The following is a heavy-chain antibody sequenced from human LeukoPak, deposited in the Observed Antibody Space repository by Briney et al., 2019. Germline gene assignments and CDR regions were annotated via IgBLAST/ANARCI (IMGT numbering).Heavy chain of an antibody. CDR1: GGSFSGYY. D-gene: IGHD5-18*01. Sequence: SETLSLTCAVYGGSFSGYYWSWIRQPPGKGLEWIGEINHSGSTNYNPSLKSRVTISVDTSKNQFSLKLSSVTAADTAEYYCARYSYGYYYYYYMDVWGKGTTVTISS. J-gene: IGHJ6*03. CDR2: INHSGST. V-gene: IGHV4-34*01. CDR3: ARYSYGYYYYYYMDV.